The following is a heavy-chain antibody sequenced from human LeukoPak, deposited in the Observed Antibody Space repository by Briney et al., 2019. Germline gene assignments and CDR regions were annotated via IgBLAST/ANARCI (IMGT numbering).Heavy chain of an antibody. J-gene: IGHJ5*02. D-gene: IGHD3-10*01. CDR3: ARGVSLLWFGDVRWFDP. CDR1: GGSISSYY. Sequence: SETVSLTCTVSGGSISSYYWSWIRQPPGKGLEWIGYIYYSGSTNYNPSLKSRVTISVDTSKNQFSLKLSSVTAADTAVYYCARGVSLLWFGDVRWFDPWGQGTPVTVSS. V-gene: IGHV4-59*01. CDR2: IYYSGST.